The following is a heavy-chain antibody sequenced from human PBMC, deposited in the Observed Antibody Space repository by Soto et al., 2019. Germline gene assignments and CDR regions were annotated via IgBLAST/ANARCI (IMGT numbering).Heavy chain of an antibody. Sequence: SETLSLTCAVYGGSFSGYYWSWIRQPPGKGLEWIGEINHSGSTNYNPSLKSRVTISVDTSKNQFSLKLSSVTAADTAVYYCARGPVHDYYCYYGMDVWGQGTTVTVSS. J-gene: IGHJ6*02. CDR2: INHSGST. CDR1: GGSFSGYY. CDR3: ARGPVHDYYCYYGMDV. V-gene: IGHV4-34*01.